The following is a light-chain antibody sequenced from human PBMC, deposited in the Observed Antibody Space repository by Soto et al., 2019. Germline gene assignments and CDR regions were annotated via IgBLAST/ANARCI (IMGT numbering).Light chain of an antibody. V-gene: IGKV3-20*01. Sequence: EIVLTQSPGTLSLSPGERATLSCRASQSVSSSYLAWYQQKPGQAPRLLVYGASSRATGISDRFSGSGSGTEFTLTISRLEPEDSAVYYCQQYGTSPLTFGGGTKVDIK. CDR1: QSVSSSY. CDR2: GAS. J-gene: IGKJ4*01. CDR3: QQYGTSPLT.